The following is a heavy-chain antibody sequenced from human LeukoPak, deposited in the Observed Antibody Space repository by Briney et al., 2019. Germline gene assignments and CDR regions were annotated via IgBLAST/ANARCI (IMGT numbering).Heavy chain of an antibody. J-gene: IGHJ4*02. CDR2: INPNSGGT. CDR3: ARDQQKGFTMLRAPYFFDY. D-gene: IGHD3-10*02. Sequence: ASVKVSCKASGYTFTGSYIHWVRQAPGQGLEYMGWINPNSGGTNYAQKFQGRVTMTRDTSISTAYMELSRLRSDDTAVYYCARDQQKGFTMLRAPYFFDYWGQGTLVTVSS. CDR1: GYTFTGSY. V-gene: IGHV1-2*02.